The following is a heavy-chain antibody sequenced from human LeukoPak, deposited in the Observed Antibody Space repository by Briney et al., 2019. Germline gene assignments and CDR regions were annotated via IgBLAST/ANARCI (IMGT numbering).Heavy chain of an antibody. CDR1: GDSINSYY. CDR3: ARSRFSTTRIAFVI. D-gene: IGHD1-1*01. Sequence: ASETLSLTCTVSGDSINSYYWAWIRQPPGKGLEWVGDIYYSGGTHFNASLKGRVAMSVDTSKNHFSLKLTSVTTADTAVSYCARSRFSTTRIAFVIWGEGTMVTISS. J-gene: IGHJ3*02. V-gene: IGHV4-59*01. CDR2: IYYSGGT.